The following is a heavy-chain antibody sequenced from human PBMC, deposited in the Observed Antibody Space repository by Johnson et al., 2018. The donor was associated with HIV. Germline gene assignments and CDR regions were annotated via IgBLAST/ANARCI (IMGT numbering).Heavy chain of an antibody. CDR3: ARSRAAYYYDSSGYYSAFDI. D-gene: IGHD3-22*01. Sequence: QVQLVESGGGVVQPGGSLRLSCAASGFTFSSYGMHWVRQAPGQGLEWVAVISYDGSNKYYADSVKGRFTISRDNSKKTLYLHMNSLRAEDTAVYHCARSRAAYYYDSSGYYSAFDIWGQGTMVTVCS. CDR2: ISYDGSNK. J-gene: IGHJ3*02. V-gene: IGHV3-30*03. CDR1: GFTFSSYG.